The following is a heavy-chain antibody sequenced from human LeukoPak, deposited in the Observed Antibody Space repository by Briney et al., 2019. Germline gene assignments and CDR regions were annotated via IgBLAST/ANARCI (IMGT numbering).Heavy chain of an antibody. V-gene: IGHV1-2*02. CDR2: INPNSGGT. Sequence: ASVKVSCKASGYTFTGYYMHWVRQAPGQGLAWMGWINPNSGGTNYAQKFQGRVTMTRSTSISTAYMELSSLRSEDTAVYYCARGLGTYDSSELTWPMISFWGQGTVVTVSS. J-gene: IGHJ4*02. D-gene: IGHD3-22*01. CDR3: ARGLGTYDSSELTWPMISF. CDR1: GYTFTGYY.